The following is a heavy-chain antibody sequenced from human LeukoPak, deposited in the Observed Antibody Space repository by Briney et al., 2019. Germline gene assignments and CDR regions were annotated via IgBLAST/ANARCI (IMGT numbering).Heavy chain of an antibody. CDR1: GFIFRSYW. CDR3: ATHDVLTGYPYFDF. J-gene: IGHJ4*02. Sequence: GGSLRLSCAASGFIFRSYWMSWVHQAPGKGLEWEANIQQDGSVQYYVDSVKGRFTISRDNAKNSLYLQMNSLSAEDTAVYYCATHDVLTGYPYFDFWGQGTLVAVSS. D-gene: IGHD3-9*01. V-gene: IGHV3-7*01. CDR2: IQQDGSVQ.